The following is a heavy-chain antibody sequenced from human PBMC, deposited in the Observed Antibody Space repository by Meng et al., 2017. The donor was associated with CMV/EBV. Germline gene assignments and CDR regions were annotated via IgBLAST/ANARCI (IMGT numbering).Heavy chain of an antibody. CDR2: ISGSGGST. V-gene: IGHV3-23*01. CDR3: AKGPPAYYYDTGSTWYFDL. CDR1: GFTFSSYA. D-gene: IGHD3-22*01. J-gene: IGHJ2*01. Sequence: GESLKISCAASGFTFSSYAMSWVRQAPGKGLEWVSAISGSGGSTYYADSVKGRFTISRDNSKNTLYLQMNSLRAEDTAVYYCAKGPPAYYYDTGSTWYFDLWGRGTLVTVSS.